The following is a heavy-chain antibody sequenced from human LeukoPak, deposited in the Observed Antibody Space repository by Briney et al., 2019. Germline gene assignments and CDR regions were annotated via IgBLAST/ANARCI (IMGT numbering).Heavy chain of an antibody. Sequence: PGGSLRLSCAAFGFTFSDYAMTWVPQAPGKGLEGVSAITGSGGSTFYAHSVRGRFTISRENSQNTLYLQMNRLRAEDTAVYYCAKYNSGWYDDCWGQGTLVSVSS. V-gene: IGHV3-23*01. CDR1: GFTFSDYA. J-gene: IGHJ4*02. CDR3: AKYNSGWYDDC. D-gene: IGHD6-19*01. CDR2: ITGSGGST.